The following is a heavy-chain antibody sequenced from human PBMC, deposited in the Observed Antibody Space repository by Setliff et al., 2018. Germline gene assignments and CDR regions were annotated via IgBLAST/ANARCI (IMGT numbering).Heavy chain of an antibody. CDR1: GFTFSSYA. J-gene: IGHJ3*02. CDR2: IYSDDST. D-gene: IGHD6-19*01. V-gene: IGHV3-23*03. Sequence: PGGSLRLSCAASGFTFSSYAITWVRQAPGKGLEWVSVIYSDDSTYYADSVKGRFTISRDNSKNTLYLQMNSLRAEDTSVYYCVKGRNSGWYRDAFDIWGQGTTVT. CDR3: VKGRNSGWYRDAFDI.